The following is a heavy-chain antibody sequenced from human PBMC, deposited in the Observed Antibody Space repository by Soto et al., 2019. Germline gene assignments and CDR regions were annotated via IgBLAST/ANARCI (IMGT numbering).Heavy chain of an antibody. V-gene: IGHV4-30-2*01. CDR2: IYHSGST. CDR1: GGSIGSGGYS. Sequence: QLQLQESGEGLVKPYQTLSLTCAVSGGSIGSGGYSWSWFRQPPGKGLEWIGYIYHSGSTYYNPSLKSRVTISIDSSKNQFSLKLTSVTAADTAVYYCARGHDSNDNWGQGTLVTVSS. D-gene: IGHD3-22*01. CDR3: ARGHDSNDN. J-gene: IGHJ4*02.